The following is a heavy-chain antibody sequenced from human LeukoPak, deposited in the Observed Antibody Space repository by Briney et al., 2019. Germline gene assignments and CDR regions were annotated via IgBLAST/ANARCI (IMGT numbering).Heavy chain of an antibody. V-gene: IGHV3-48*03. D-gene: IGHD4/OR15-4a*01. Sequence: PGGSLRLSCAASGFTFSSFEMNWVRQAPGKGLEWVSYISSSGSPIYYADSVKGRFTVSRDNSRNTVFLQMNSLRPEDTAIYYCARVYGAEIDYWGQGTQVIVSS. CDR1: GFTFSSFE. CDR2: ISSSGSPI. J-gene: IGHJ4*02. CDR3: ARVYGAEIDY.